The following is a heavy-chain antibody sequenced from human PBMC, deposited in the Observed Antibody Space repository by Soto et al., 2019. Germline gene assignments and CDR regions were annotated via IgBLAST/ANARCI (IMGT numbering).Heavy chain of an antibody. CDR1: GGTFSGYA. D-gene: IGHD6-13*01. Sequence: SVKVSCKASGGTFSGYAISWVRQAPGQGLEWMGGITPIFGTANYAQKFQGRVTITADESTSTAYMELSSLRSEDTAVYYCAGTHSSSWLHWFDPWGQGTLVTVSS. V-gene: IGHV1-69*13. CDR3: AGTHSSSWLHWFDP. CDR2: ITPIFGTA. J-gene: IGHJ5*02.